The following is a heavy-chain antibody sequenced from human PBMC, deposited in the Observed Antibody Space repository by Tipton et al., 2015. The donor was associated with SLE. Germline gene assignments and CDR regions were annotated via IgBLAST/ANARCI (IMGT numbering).Heavy chain of an antibody. CDR1: GFTFSSYG. V-gene: IGHV3-30*18. J-gene: IGHJ5*02. D-gene: IGHD4-17*01. Sequence: SLRLSCAASGFTFSSYGMHWVRQAPGKGLEWVAVISYDGSNKYYADSVKGRFTISRDNSKNTLYLQMNGLRAEDTAVYYCAKDRDGDFFNWFDPWGQGTLVTVSS. CDR3: AKDRDGDFFNWFDP. CDR2: ISYDGSNK.